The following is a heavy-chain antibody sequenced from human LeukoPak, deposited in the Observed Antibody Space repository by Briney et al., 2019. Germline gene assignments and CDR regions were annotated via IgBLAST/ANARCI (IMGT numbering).Heavy chain of an antibody. V-gene: IGHV4-4*09. D-gene: IGHD6-19*01. J-gene: IGHJ4*02. CDR1: GGSISSCY. CDR3: ARRGRRYSSGWYFDY. CDR2: IYTSGST. Sequence: SETLSLTCTVSGGSISSCYWSWIRQPPGKGLEWIVYIYTSGSTNYNPSLKSRVTISVDTSNNQFSLNLSSVTDADTAVYYCARRGRRYSSGWYFDYWGQGTLVTVSS.